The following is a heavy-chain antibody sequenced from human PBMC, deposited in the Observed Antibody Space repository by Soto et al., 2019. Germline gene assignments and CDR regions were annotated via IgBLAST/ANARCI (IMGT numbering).Heavy chain of an antibody. V-gene: IGHV1-8*01. J-gene: IGHJ6*02. Sequence: QAQLVQSGAEVKKPGASVKVSCKASGYTLTSFDINWVRQATGQGLEWMGWMNPNSCNAGYAQKFQGRVTMTRNTSIKTVYMELSSLRSEDTAVYYCARASLVSSGFEGEYYYYYGMDIWGQGTTVTVSS. CDR2: MNPNSCNA. CDR3: ARASLVSSGFEGEYYYYYGMDI. D-gene: IGHD3-16*01. CDR1: GYTLTSFD.